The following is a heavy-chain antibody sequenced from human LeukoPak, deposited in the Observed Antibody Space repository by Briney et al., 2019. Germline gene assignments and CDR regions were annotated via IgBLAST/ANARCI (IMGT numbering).Heavy chain of an antibody. CDR1: GVSITSDTYY. Sequence: SETLSLTCAVSGVSITSDTYYWSWIRQPPGKGLEWIGYILHSGSTYHNPSLKSRVTISVDTSKNQFSRKLSAVTAADTAVYFCARTRDFWSAYFDYWGQGILVTVSS. CDR3: ARTRDFWSAYFDY. D-gene: IGHD3-3*01. J-gene: IGHJ4*02. CDR2: ILHSGST. V-gene: IGHV4-30-2*01.